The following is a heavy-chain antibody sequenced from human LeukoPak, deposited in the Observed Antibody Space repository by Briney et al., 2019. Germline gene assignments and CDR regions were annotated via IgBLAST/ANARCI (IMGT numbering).Heavy chain of an antibody. J-gene: IGHJ1*01. Sequence: SETLSLTCTVSGGSISSYYWSWIRQPPGKGLEWIGYIYYSGSTNYNPSLKSRVTISVDTSKNQSSLKLSSVTAADTAVYYCARTRSIAAAGGEYFQHWGQGTLVTVSS. CDR2: IYYSGST. CDR1: GGSISSYY. V-gene: IGHV4-59*12. CDR3: ARTRSIAAAGGEYFQH. D-gene: IGHD6-13*01.